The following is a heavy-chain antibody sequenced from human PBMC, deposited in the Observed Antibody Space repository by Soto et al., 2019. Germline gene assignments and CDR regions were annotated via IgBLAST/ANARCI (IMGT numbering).Heavy chain of an antibody. V-gene: IGHV1-69*01. D-gene: IGHD3-16*02. J-gene: IGHJ6*02. CDR3: AAELGFGKLSVV. CDR1: GDTFKNCV. Sequence: QVQVVQSGVEVRRPGSSVKVSCKASGDTFKNCVISWVRQAPGQGLEWMGGIIPLFGTTNFAQRFQGRLTITTDESTTTAYMELSRLRSEDTATFESAAELGFGKLSVVWGHGTKVLVAS. CDR2: IIPLFGTT.